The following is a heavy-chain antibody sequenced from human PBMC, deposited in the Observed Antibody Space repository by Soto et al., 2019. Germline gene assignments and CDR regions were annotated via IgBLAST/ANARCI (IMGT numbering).Heavy chain of an antibody. CDR1: GGSISPHY. J-gene: IGHJ5*02. Sequence: PSETLSLTCTVSGGSISPHYWSWIRQPPGKGLEWIGYIYYSGSTNYNPSLKSRVTISVDTSKNQFSLKLSSVTAADTAVYYCAKYSSSPYHWFDPWGQGTLVTVSS. CDR2: IYYSGST. V-gene: IGHV4-59*08. CDR3: AKYSSSPYHWFDP. D-gene: IGHD6-13*01.